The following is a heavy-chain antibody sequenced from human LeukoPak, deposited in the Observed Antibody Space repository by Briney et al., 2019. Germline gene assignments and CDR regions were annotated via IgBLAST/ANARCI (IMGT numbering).Heavy chain of an antibody. CDR3: ASLTYRYCSGGSCYRVPYYFDY. CDR2: INPSGGGT. CDR1: GYTFTSYY. Sequence: ASVKVSCKASGYTFTSYYMHWVRQAPGQGLEWMGIINPSGGGTSYAQKFQGRLTMTRDTSTTTVYMELSSLRSEDTAVYYCASLTYRYCSGGSCYRVPYYFDYWGQGTLVTVSS. J-gene: IGHJ4*02. D-gene: IGHD2-15*01. V-gene: IGHV1-46*03.